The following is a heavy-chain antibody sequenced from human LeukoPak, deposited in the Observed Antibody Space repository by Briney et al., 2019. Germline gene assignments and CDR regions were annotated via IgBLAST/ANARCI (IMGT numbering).Heavy chain of an antibody. V-gene: IGHV3-30-3*01. CDR3: ARDQERMVRGPFDY. CDR1: GFTFSSYA. Sequence: GGSLRLSCAASGFTFSSYAMHWVRQAPGKGLEWVAVISYDGSNKYYADSVKGRFTISRDNSKNTLYLQLNSLRAEDKAVYYCARDQERMVRGPFDYWGQGTLVTVSS. D-gene: IGHD3-10*01. CDR2: ISYDGSNK. J-gene: IGHJ4*02.